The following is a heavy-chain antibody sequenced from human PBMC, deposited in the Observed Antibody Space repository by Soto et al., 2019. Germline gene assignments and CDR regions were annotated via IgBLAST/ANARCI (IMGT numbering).Heavy chain of an antibody. D-gene: IGHD6-6*01. CDR1: GFTFTNYA. CDR3: SKERAARGIAY. Sequence: EVQLLESGGGLVQPGGSLRLSCAASGFTFTNYALTWVRQAPGKGLEWVSTIKTDGANTDYADSVRGRFIISRDNFKNTVYLQMNSLRGEDTAIYYCSKERAARGIAYWGPGTLVTVSS. V-gene: IGHV3-23*01. J-gene: IGHJ4*02. CDR2: IKTDGANT.